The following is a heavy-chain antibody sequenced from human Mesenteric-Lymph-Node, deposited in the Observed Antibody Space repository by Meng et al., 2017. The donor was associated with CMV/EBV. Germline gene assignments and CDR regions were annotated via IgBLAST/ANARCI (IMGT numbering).Heavy chain of an antibody. CDR2: ISSRSTSI. V-gene: IGHV3-48*04. CDR1: GFTFSDYS. CDR3: ARDEGYYDSSGYYSSSYYCMDV. Sequence: GESLKLSCAGSGFTFSDYSMNWVRQAPGKGLEWLSYISSRSTSIFYSDSVKGRFTISRDNAKNSLFLQMNSLRAQDTAVYYCARDEGYYDSSGYYSSSYYCMDVWGQGTTVTVSS. D-gene: IGHD3-22*01. J-gene: IGHJ6*02.